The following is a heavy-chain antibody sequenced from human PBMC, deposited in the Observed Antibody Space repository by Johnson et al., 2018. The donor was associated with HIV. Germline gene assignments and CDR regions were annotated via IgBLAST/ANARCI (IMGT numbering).Heavy chain of an antibody. J-gene: IGHJ3*02. CDR3: ARVAGTDEDNYGSSGPDACNI. CDR2: IYSGGST. D-gene: IGHD3-22*01. V-gene: IGHV3-66*03. CDR1: GFTVSSNY. Sequence: VQLVESGGGLIQPGGSLRLSCAASGFTVSSNYISWVRQAPGKGLEWVSVIYSGGSTYYADSVKGRFTISRDNSKNTLYLQMNSLRAEDTAVYYCARVAGTDEDNYGSSGPDACNICGAGTMVTVSS.